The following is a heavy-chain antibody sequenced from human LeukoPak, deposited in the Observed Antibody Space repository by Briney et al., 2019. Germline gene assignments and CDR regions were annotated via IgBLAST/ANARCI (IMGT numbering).Heavy chain of an antibody. CDR3: ARANYYYGSGSYCMDV. D-gene: IGHD3-10*01. V-gene: IGHV3-21*01. J-gene: IGHJ6*02. Sequence: GGSLRLSCAASGFIFSSYEMNWVRQAPGKGLEWVSSISSSSSYIYYADSVKGRFTISRDNAKNSLYLLMNSLRAEDTAVYYCARANYYYGSGSYCMDVWGQGTTVTVSS. CDR1: GFIFSSYE. CDR2: ISSSSSYI.